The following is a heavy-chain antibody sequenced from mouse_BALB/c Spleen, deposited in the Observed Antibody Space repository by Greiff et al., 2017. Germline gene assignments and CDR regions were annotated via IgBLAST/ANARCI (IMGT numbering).Heavy chain of an antibody. Sequence: DVKLQESGAELVKPGASVKLSCTASGFNIKDTYMHWVKQRPEQGLEWIGRIDPANGNTKYDPKFQGKATITADTSSNTAYLQLSSLTSEDTAVYYCALYYYGSSYLAYWGQGTLVTVSA. D-gene: IGHD1-1*01. CDR2: IDPANGNT. CDR3: ALYYYGSSYLAY. CDR1: GFNIKDTY. J-gene: IGHJ3*01. V-gene: IGHV14-3*02.